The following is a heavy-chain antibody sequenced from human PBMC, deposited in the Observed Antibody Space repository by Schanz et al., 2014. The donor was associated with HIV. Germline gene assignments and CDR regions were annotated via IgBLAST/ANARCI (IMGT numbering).Heavy chain of an antibody. D-gene: IGHD3-3*01. V-gene: IGHV4-34*01. J-gene: IGHJ6*02. CDR1: GGSFSGYY. CDR2: INHSEST. CDR3: ASSITISGVVYAMDV. Sequence: QVQLQQWGAGLLKPSETLSLKCAVYGGSFSGYYWTWIRQSPGKGLEWIGEINHSESTNYNPSLKRRVTLSVDPSKKKFSRNLSSVTAADTAVYYCASSITISGVVYAMDVWGQGTTVTVSS.